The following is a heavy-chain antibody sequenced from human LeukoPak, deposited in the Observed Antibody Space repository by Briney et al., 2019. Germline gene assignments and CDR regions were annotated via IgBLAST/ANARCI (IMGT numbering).Heavy chain of an antibody. V-gene: IGHV3-7*01. CDR2: IKKDGSIK. CDR3: ARDTKFCPGDY. J-gene: IGHJ4*02. CDR1: GFTFSSYW. Sequence: GGSLRLSCAASGFTFSSYWMTWVRQAPGKGLEWVANIKKDGSIKAYVDSVKGRFTISRDNAKNSVYLQMNSLTTEDTAIYYCARDTKFCPGDYWGQGTLVTVSS.